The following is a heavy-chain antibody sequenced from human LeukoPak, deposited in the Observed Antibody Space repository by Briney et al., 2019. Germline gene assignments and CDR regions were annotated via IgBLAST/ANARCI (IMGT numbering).Heavy chain of an antibody. CDR2: ISSSSSYI. V-gene: IGHV3-21*01. CDR1: GFTFSSYS. J-gene: IGHJ4*02. Sequence: TGGSLRLSWAASGFTFSSYSMNWVRQAPGKGLEWVSSISSSSSYIYYADSVKGRFTISRDNAKNSLYLQMNSLRAEDTAVYYCARDFHPDGPFDYWGQGTLVTVSS. D-gene: IGHD5-24*01. CDR3: ARDFHPDGPFDY.